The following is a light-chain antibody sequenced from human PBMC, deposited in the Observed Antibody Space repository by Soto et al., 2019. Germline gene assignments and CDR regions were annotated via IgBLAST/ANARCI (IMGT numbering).Light chain of an antibody. Sequence: QSALTQPASVSGSPGQSIAISFTGVRTDVDGYDYVSWYQQHPGQAPQLIIYDVNNRPSGVSHRFSGSKSGDSACLTISGLQAEDEADYYCTSYTRSTPLYVFGTGTKLTVL. CDR2: DVN. V-gene: IGLV2-14*03. CDR1: RTDVDGYDY. J-gene: IGLJ1*01. CDR3: TSYTRSTPLYV.